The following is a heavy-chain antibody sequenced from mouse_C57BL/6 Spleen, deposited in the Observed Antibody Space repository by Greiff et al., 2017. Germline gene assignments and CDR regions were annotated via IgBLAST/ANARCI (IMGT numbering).Heavy chain of an antibody. CDR1: GYSFTDYN. J-gene: IGHJ2*01. Sequence: VQLKESGPELVKPGASVKISCKASGYSFTDYNMNWVKQSNGKSLEWIGVINPNYGTTSYNQKFKGKATLTVDQTSSTAYMQLNSLTSKDSAVYYWARKKEYYFDYWGQGTTLTVSS. CDR3: ARKKEYYFDY. CDR2: INPNYGTT. V-gene: IGHV1-39*01.